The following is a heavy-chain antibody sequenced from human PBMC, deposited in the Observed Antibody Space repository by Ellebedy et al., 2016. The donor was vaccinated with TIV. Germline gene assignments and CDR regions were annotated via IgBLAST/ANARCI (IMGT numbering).Heavy chain of an antibody. J-gene: IGHJ3*02. Sequence: PGGSLRLSCAASGFSISSHRVHWVRQAAGKGLVWVSHISSDGSDTSYADSVKGRFIISRDNAENTLDLQMSSLRAEDTALYYCARHSGGHGFDIWGQGTMVTVSP. D-gene: IGHD2-21*01. CDR1: GFSISSHR. CDR2: ISSDGSDT. V-gene: IGHV3-74*01. CDR3: ARHSGGHGFDI.